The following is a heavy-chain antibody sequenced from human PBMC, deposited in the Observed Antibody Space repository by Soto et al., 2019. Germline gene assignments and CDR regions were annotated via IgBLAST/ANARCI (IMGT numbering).Heavy chain of an antibody. CDR2: ISNDGGNT. CDR3: AREWRISVAAPGY. J-gene: IGHJ4*02. Sequence: QVQLVESGGGVVQPGRSLKLSCAASEFTFSSYTMYWVRQAPGKGLEWVAGISNDGGNTYYLDSVKGRFTISRDNSKNPRYLEMNSLRVEDTAVYFCAREWRISVAAPGYWGQGTLVTVSS. V-gene: IGHV3-30-3*01. CDR1: EFTFSSYT. D-gene: IGHD6-19*01.